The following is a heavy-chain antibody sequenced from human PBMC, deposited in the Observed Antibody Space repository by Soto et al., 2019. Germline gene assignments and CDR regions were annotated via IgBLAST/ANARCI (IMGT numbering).Heavy chain of an antibody. CDR2: IYYSGST. CDR3: ARVKATLYRHYYFDY. V-gene: IGHV4-61*01. Sequence: TLSLTCTVSGGSVSSGSYYWSWTRQPPGKGLEWIGYIYYSGSTNYNPSLKSRVTISVDTSKNQFSLKLSSVTAADTAVYFCARVKATLYRHYYFDYWGQGTPVTVSS. D-gene: IGHD5-12*01. CDR1: GGSVSSGSYY. J-gene: IGHJ4*02.